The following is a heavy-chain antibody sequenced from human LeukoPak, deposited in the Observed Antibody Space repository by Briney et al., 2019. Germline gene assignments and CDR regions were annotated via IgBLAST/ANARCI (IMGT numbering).Heavy chain of an antibody. CDR2: IRYDGSNK. J-gene: IGHJ4*02. V-gene: IGHV3-30*02. Sequence: GGSLRLSCAASGFTFSSYGMHWVREAPGKGLEWVAFIRYDGSNKYYADSVKGRFTISRDNSKNTLYLQMNSLRAEDTAVYYCAKDLRFLEWLPTGFDYWGQGTLVTVSS. D-gene: IGHD3-3*01. CDR1: GFTFSSYG. CDR3: AKDLRFLEWLPTGFDY.